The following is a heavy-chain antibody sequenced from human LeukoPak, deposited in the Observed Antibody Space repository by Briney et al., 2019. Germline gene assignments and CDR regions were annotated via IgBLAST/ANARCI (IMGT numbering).Heavy chain of an antibody. CDR2: IIPILGIA. CDR3: ARDFLVLVAATQARYYYYGMDV. J-gene: IGHJ6*02. CDR1: GGTFSSYA. V-gene: IGHV1-69*04. D-gene: IGHD2-15*01. Sequence: SVKVSCKASGGTFSSYAISWVRQAPGQGLEWMGRIIPILGIANYAQKFQGRVTITADKSTSTAYMELSSLRSEDTAVYYCARDFLVLVAATQARYYYYGMDVWGQGTTVTVSS.